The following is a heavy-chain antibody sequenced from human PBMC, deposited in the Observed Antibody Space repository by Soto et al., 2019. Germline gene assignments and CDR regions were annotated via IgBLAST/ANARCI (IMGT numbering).Heavy chain of an antibody. CDR2: IYPGDSDT. CDR3: AASIFYYGMDV. J-gene: IGHJ6*02. CDR1: GYTFTNYW. V-gene: IGHV5-51*01. Sequence: PGESLKISCKGSGYTFTNYWIGWVRQMPGKGLECMGIIYPGDSDTKYNPSFQGQVTISADKSITTTYLRWTSLKAPDTAIYYCAASIFYYGMDVWGQGTTVTVSS.